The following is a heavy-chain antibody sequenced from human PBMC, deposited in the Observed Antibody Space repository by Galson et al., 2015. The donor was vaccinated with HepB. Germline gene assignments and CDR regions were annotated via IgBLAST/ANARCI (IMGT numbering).Heavy chain of an antibody. Sequence: SLRLSCAASGFTFSNAWMNWVRQAPGKGLEWVGRIKSKTDGGTTDYAAPVKGRFTISRDDSKNTLYLQMNSLKTEDTAVYYCTTDHTFRGVIEYFDYWGQGTLVTVSS. CDR2: IKSKTDGGTT. D-gene: IGHD3-10*01. J-gene: IGHJ4*02. CDR1: GFTFSNAW. V-gene: IGHV3-15*07. CDR3: TTDHTFRGVIEYFDY.